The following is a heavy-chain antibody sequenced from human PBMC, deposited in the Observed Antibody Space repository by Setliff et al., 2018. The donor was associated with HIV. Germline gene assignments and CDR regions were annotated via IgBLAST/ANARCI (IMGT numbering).Heavy chain of an antibody. CDR3: ARFEVTPVTTRDS. Sequence: PETLSLTCAFYGESSNDYYWNWIRQPPGKGLEWIGEIHHTGHINNHPSFKSRVTISLDNSTNQFSLKMKSVTAADSAVYYCARFEVTPVTTRDSWGQGTLVTVSS. CDR2: IHHTGHI. J-gene: IGHJ4*02. CDR1: GESSNDYY. V-gene: IGHV4-34*01. D-gene: IGHD4-17*01.